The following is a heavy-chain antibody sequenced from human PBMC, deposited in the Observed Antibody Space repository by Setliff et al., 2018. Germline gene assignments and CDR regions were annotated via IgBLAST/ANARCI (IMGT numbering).Heavy chain of an antibody. D-gene: IGHD3-10*01. CDR1: GGSITSGDAS. CDR2: IYHAGST. J-gene: IGHJ4*02. CDR3: ARGGGYGSGGSFHNAPFDY. Sequence: KPSETLSLTCAVSGGSITSGDASWSWVRQPPGKGLEWIGYIYHAGSTYYNPSLESRVTIAIYKPNKKFSLELRSLTAADTALYYCARGGGYGSGGSFHNAPFDYWGQGMLVTVSS. V-gene: IGHV4-30-2*01.